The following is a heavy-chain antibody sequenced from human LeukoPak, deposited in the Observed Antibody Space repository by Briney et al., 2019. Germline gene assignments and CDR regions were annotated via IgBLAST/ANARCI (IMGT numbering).Heavy chain of an antibody. CDR2: VSVSDSST. Sequence: GGSLRLSCAASGFIFSNYAMSWVRQAPGKGLEWVSSVSVSDSSTYYAESVKGRFTVSRDNSKNMLYLQMNSLRADDTALYHCGKDPNGDYIGAFDIWGQGTMVTVSS. CDR1: GFIFSNYA. J-gene: IGHJ3*02. CDR3: GKDPNGDYIGAFDI. V-gene: IGHV3-23*01. D-gene: IGHD4-17*01.